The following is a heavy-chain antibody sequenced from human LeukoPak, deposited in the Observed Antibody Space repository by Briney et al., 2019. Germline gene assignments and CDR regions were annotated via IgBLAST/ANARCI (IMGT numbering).Heavy chain of an antibody. CDR1: GGSISSYY. Sequence: SETLSLTCTVSGGSISSYYWSWIRQPPGKGLEWIGYIYYSRSTNYNPSLKSRVTISVDTSKNQFSLKLSSVTAADTAVYYCARVGDGYNLSYFDYWGQGTLVTVSS. D-gene: IGHD5-24*01. CDR2: IYYSRST. CDR3: ARVGDGYNLSYFDY. V-gene: IGHV4-59*01. J-gene: IGHJ4*02.